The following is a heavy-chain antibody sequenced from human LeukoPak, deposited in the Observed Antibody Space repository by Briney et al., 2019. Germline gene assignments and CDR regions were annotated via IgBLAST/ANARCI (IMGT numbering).Heavy chain of an antibody. Sequence: GASVKVSCKASGYTFTGYYMHWVRQAPGQGLEWMGWINANSGDTEYAQKFQGRVTMTRDTSISTAYMELSRLRSDDTAMYYCAREISGYSDYWGQGTLVTVSS. CDR2: INANSGDT. V-gene: IGHV1-2*02. J-gene: IGHJ4*02. CDR1: GYTFTGYY. CDR3: AREISGYSDY. D-gene: IGHD3-22*01.